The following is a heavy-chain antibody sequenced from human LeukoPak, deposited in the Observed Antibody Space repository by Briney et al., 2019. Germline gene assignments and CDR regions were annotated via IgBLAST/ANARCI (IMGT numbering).Heavy chain of an antibody. V-gene: IGHV1-18*01. J-gene: IGHJ4*02. CDR1: GYTFTSYG. D-gene: IGHD3-22*01. CDR2: ISAYNGNT. CDR3: ARVPYYYYSSGYQDY. Sequence: GASVKVSCKASGYTFTSYGISWVRQAPGQGLEWMGWISAYNGNTNYAQKLQGRVTMTTDTSTSTAYMELRSLRSDDTAVYYCARVPYYYYSSGYQDYWGQGTLVTVSS.